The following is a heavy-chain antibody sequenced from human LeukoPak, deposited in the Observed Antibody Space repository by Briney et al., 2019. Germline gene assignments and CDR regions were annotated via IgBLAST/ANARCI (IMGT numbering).Heavy chain of an antibody. Sequence: GGSLRLSCAASGFTFSSYAMSWVRQAPGKGLEWVPAISGSGGSTYYADSVKGRFTISRDNSKNTLYLQMNSLRAEDTAVYYCAKDYSHDYGDYPFDYWGQGTLVTVSS. CDR1: GFTFSSYA. J-gene: IGHJ4*02. D-gene: IGHD4-17*01. CDR3: AKDYSHDYGDYPFDY. V-gene: IGHV3-23*01. CDR2: ISGSGGST.